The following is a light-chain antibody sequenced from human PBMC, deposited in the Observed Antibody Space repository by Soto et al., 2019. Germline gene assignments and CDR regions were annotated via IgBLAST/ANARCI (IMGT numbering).Light chain of an antibody. CDR3: VTWDNSLSAWV. Sequence: QSVLTQPPSVSAAPGQKVTISCSGSSSNIGNNYVSWYQQLPGTAPKLLIYENIKRPSGIPGRFSGSKSGTSATLGITGHQTGDEADYYCVTWDNSLSAWVFGAGTKVTVL. CDR1: SSNIGNNY. CDR2: ENI. J-gene: IGLJ1*01. V-gene: IGLV1-51*02.